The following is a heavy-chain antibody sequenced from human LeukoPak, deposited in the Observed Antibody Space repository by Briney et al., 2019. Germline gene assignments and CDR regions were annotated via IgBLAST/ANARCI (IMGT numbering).Heavy chain of an antibody. V-gene: IGHV4-30-4*01. J-gene: IGHJ3*02. CDR1: GGSISSGDYY. CDR2: IYYSGST. D-gene: IGHD3-3*01. Sequence: SSETLSLTCTVSGGSISSGDYYWSWIRQPPGKGLEWIGYIYYSGSTYYNPSLKSRVTISVDTSKNQFSLKLSSATAADTAVYYCARGANYDFWSGYRSNAFDIWGQGTMVTVSS. CDR3: ARGANYDFWSGYRSNAFDI.